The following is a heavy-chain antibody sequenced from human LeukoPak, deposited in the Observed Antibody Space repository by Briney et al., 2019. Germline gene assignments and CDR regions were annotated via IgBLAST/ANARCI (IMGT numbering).Heavy chain of an antibody. Sequence: GGSLRLSCLTSGFTLSTNAMSWVRQAPGKGLEWISGISGSGASTYYADSVKGRFTISRDNSKNTLYLQMNSLRAEDTAVYYCAKPAPHNTDYYYGVHFDYWGQGTLVTVSS. J-gene: IGHJ4*02. D-gene: IGHD3-22*01. CDR3: AKPAPHNTDYYYGVHFDY. V-gene: IGHV3-23*01. CDR1: GFTLSTNA. CDR2: ISGSGAST.